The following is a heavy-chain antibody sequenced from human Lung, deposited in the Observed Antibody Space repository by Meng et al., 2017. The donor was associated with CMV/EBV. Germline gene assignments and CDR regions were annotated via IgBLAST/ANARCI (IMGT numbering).Heavy chain of an antibody. CDR1: GFTFSGYY. J-gene: IGHJ6*02. CDR2: ISSSGSTI. CDR3: ASFFDCSSTSCPPHDYYGMDV. D-gene: IGHD2-2*01. Sequence: GESXKISCAASGFTFSGYYMSWIRQAPGKGLEWVSYISSSGSTIYYADSVKGRFTISRDNAKNSLYLQMNSLRAEDTAVYYCASFFDCSSTSCPPHDYYGMDVWGQGITVVFSS. V-gene: IGHV3-11*01.